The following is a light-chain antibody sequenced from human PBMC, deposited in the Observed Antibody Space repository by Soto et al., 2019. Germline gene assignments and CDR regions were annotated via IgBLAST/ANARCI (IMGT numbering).Light chain of an antibody. Sequence: EIVMTQSPATLSVSPGERATLSCRASQSVRSNLAWYQQKPGQAPRLLIYGASTRATGIPARFSGSGSGTEFTLTINSLQSEDFAIYYCQQYQNWPPLTFGGGTNVEIK. CDR3: QQYQNWPPLT. CDR1: QSVRSN. J-gene: IGKJ4*01. CDR2: GAS. V-gene: IGKV3-15*01.